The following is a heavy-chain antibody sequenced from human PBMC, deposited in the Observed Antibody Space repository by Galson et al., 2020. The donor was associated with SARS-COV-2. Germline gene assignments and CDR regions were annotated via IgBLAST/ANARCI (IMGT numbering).Heavy chain of an antibody. CDR2: IIPIFGTA. CDR1: GGTFSSYA. CDR3: ARDGADSGWPTRSFDY. Sequence: SVKVSCKASGGTFSSYAISWVRQAPGQGLEWMGGIIPIFGTANYAQKFQGRVTITADESTSTAYMELSSLRSEDTAVYYCARDGADSGWPTRSFDYWGQGTLVTVSS. J-gene: IGHJ4*02. V-gene: IGHV1-69*13. D-gene: IGHD6-19*01.